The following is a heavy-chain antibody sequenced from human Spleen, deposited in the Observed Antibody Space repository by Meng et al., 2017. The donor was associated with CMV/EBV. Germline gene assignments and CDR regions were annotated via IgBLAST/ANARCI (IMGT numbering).Heavy chain of an antibody. V-gene: IGHV4-59*01. Sequence: SETLSLTCTVSGGSISSYYWSWIRQPPGKGLEWIGYIYYSGRTNYNPSLKSRVTISVDTSKNQFSLKLSSVTAADTAVYYCARDKVDSSSWYYYYYGMDVWGQGTTVTVSS. J-gene: IGHJ6*02. CDR1: GGSISSYY. CDR3: ARDKVDSSSWYYYYYGMDV. CDR2: IYYSGRT. D-gene: IGHD6-13*01.